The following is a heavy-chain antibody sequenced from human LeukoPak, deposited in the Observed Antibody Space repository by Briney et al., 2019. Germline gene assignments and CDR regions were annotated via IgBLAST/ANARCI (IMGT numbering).Heavy chain of an antibody. V-gene: IGHV4-59*01. CDR1: GGSISSYY. J-gene: IGHJ6*02. CDR3: ARVIGYCSSISCYRVYYGMDV. D-gene: IGHD2-2*02. Sequence: SETLSLTCTVSGGSISSYYWSWIRQPPGKGLEWIGYIYYSGSTNYNPSLKSRVTISVDTPKNQFSLKLSSVTAADTAVYYCARVIGYCSSISCYRVYYGMDVWGQGTTVTVSS. CDR2: IYYSGST.